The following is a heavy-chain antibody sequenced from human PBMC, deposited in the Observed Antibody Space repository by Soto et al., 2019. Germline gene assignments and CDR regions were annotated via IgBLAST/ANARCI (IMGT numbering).Heavy chain of an antibody. V-gene: IGHV1-2*04. D-gene: IGHD6-25*01. CDR2: INPNSGGT. J-gene: IGHJ6*03. CDR1: GYTFTGYY. CDR3: ARAGGYRGIRRYYMDV. Sequence: QVQLVQSGAEVKKPGASVKVSCKASGYTFTGYYMHWVRQAPGQGLEWMGWINPNSGGTNYAQKFQGWVTMTRETSISTAYMELSRLRSDDTAVYYCARAGGYRGIRRYYMDVWGKGTTVTVSS.